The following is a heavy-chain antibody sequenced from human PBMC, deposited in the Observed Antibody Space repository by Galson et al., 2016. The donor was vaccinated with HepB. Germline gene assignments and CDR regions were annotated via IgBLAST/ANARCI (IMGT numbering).Heavy chain of an antibody. D-gene: IGHD4/OR15-4a*01. CDR1: GYTFTIYY. Sequence: SVKVSCKASGYTFTIYYMHWVRQAPGQGLEWMGIINPSGGSTNSAQKFQGKITMTRDTSTSTVYMELSSLRSEDTAVYFCARGAGANIWAFDIWGQGTMVTVSS. J-gene: IGHJ3*02. V-gene: IGHV1-46*01. CDR3: ARGAGANIWAFDI. CDR2: INPSGGST.